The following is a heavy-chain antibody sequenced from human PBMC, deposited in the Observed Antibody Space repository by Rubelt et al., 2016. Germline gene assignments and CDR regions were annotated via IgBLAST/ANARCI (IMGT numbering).Heavy chain of an antibody. CDR3: AREDTTDRGWYDALDI. CDR1: EYSFTKNP. Sequence: QVQLVQSGAEVKKPGASVKVSCKASEYSFTKNPIHWVRQAPGQRLEWMGWINAGNGNQQYSQKFQGRVTITRETSARTAYMELSSLRSEDTAVYYCAREDTTDRGWYDALDIWGQGTMVTVSS. J-gene: IGHJ3*02. CDR2: INAGNGNQ. D-gene: IGHD6-19*01. V-gene: IGHV1-3*01.